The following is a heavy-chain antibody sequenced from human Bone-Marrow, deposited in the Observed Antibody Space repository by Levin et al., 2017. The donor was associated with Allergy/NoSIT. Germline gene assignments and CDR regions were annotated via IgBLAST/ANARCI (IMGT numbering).Heavy chain of an antibody. D-gene: IGHD2-2*01. CDR3: AAVPGPAHNWFDP. Sequence: SETLSLTCTVSGGSITSYFWSWVRQPPGKGLEWIGHITYSGFTHYDPSLKNRVTMSVDTSKRQFSLRLRSVTAADTAVYSCAAVPGPAHNWFDPWGQGTLVTVSS. J-gene: IGHJ5*02. CDR1: GGSITSYF. V-gene: IGHV4-59*08. CDR2: ITYSGFT.